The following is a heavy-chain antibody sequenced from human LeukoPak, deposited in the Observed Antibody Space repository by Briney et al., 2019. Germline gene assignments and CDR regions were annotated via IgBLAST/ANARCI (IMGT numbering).Heavy chain of an antibody. CDR2: INHSGST. D-gene: IGHD6-13*01. CDR1: GGSFSGYY. V-gene: IGHV4-34*01. J-gene: IGHJ6*02. CDR3: ARDQPLGSSWYYNYYGMDV. Sequence: SETLSLTCAVYGGSFSGYYWSWIRQPPGKGLEWIGEINHSGSTNYNPSLKSRVTISVDTSKNQFSLKLSSVTAADTAVYYCARDQPLGSSWYYNYYGMDVWGQGTTVTVSS.